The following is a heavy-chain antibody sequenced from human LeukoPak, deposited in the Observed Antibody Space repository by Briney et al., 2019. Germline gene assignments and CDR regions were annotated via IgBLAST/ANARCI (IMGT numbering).Heavy chain of an antibody. Sequence: GGSLRLSCAASGFTFSSYWMSWVRQAPGKGPEWVANIKQDGSEKYYVDSVKGRFTISRDNAKNSLYLQMNSLRAEDTAVYYCARVTMVRGVYNWFDPWGQGTLVTVSS. CDR3: ARVTMVRGVYNWFDP. CDR1: GFTFSSYW. J-gene: IGHJ5*02. V-gene: IGHV3-7*03. D-gene: IGHD3-10*01. CDR2: IKQDGSEK.